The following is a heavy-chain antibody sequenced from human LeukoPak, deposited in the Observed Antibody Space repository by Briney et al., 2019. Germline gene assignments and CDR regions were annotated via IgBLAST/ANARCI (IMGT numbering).Heavy chain of an antibody. J-gene: IGHJ4*02. CDR1: GFTFSSYA. D-gene: IGHD6-19*01. V-gene: IGHV3-30-3*01. CDR2: ISYDGSNK. Sequence: QPGRSLRLSCAASGFTFSSYAMHWVRQAPGKGLEWVAVISYDGSNKYYADSVKGRFTISRDNSKNTLYLQMNSLRAEDTAVYYCANSNYPYSSGWYFDYWGQGTLVTVSS. CDR3: ANSNYPYSSGWYFDY.